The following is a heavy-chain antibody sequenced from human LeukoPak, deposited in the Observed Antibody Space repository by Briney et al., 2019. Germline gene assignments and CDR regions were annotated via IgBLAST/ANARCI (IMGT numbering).Heavy chain of an antibody. D-gene: IGHD1-1*01. CDR1: GYTFTSYG. CDR2: ISAYNGNT. Sequence: ASVKVSCKASGYTFTSYGISWVRQAPGQGLEWMGWISAYNGNTNYAQKLQGRVTMTTDTSTSTAYMELRSLRSDDTAVYYCARTVQLERPVPLRSYYYMDVWGKGTTVTISS. J-gene: IGHJ6*03. CDR3: ARTVQLERPVPLRSYYYMDV. V-gene: IGHV1-18*01.